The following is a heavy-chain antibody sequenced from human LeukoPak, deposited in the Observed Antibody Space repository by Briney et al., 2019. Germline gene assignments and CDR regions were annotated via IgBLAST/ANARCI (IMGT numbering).Heavy chain of an antibody. D-gene: IGHD2-8*01. CDR1: GYTFTGYY. CDR2: INPNSGGT. J-gene: IGHJ6*02. CDR3: ARDKEIVLMVYAIRYYYYGMDV. V-gene: IGHV1-2*06. Sequence: ASVKVSCKASGYTFTGYYMHWVRQAPGQGLEWMGRINPNSGGTNYAQKFQGRFTMTRDTSISTAYMELSRLRSDDTAVYYCARDKEIVLMVYAIRYYYYGMDVWGQGTTVTVSS.